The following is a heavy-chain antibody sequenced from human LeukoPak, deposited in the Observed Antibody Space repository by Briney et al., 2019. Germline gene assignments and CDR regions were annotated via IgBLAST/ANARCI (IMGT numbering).Heavy chain of an antibody. CDR1: GFTFSSYG. D-gene: IGHD3-3*01. V-gene: IGHV3-30*02. Sequence: GGSLRVSCAASGFTFSSYGMHWVRQAPGKGLEWVAFIRYDGSNKYYADSVKGRFTISRDNSKNTLYLQMNSLRAEDTAVYYCAKDMYYDFWSGYPDYWGQGTLVTVSS. CDR2: IRYDGSNK. CDR3: AKDMYYDFWSGYPDY. J-gene: IGHJ4*02.